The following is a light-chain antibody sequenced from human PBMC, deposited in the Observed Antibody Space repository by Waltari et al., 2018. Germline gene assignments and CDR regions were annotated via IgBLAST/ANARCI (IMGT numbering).Light chain of an antibody. CDR2: DET. V-gene: IGLV3-21*02. J-gene: IGLJ2*01. CDR1: NVGSQS. Sequence: YVVTQSPSVSVAPGPTATLTCGGDNVGSQSVHWYHQKPGQAPVLVVYDETDRPSGIPERFSGSNSGNTATLTISRVETGDEADYYCQVWDSSSDHVVFGGGTKLTVL. CDR3: QVWDSSSDHVV.